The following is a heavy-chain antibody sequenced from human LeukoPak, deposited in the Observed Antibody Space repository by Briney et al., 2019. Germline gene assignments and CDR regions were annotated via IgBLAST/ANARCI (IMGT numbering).Heavy chain of an antibody. J-gene: IGHJ4*02. CDR2: ISGSGGST. CDR1: GFTFSSYA. CDR3: AKGSTKRSSGSYLFDY. D-gene: IGHD1-26*01. Sequence: GESLKISCAASGFTFSSYAMSWVRQAPGKGLEWVSAISGSGGSTYYADSVKGRFTISRDNSKNTLYLQMNSLRAEDTAVYYCAKGSTKRSSGSYLFDYWGQGTLVTVSS. V-gene: IGHV3-23*01.